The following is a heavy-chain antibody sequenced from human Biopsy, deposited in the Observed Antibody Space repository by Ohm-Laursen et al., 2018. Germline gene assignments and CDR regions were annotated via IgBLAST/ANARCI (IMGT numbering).Heavy chain of an antibody. D-gene: IGHD2/OR15-2a*01. Sequence: SQTLSLTCTVSGGSISSDYWSWIRQTPGKGLEWIGYIYYSGSTNYNPSLKSRVTISVDTSKNQFSLRLNSVTAADTAVYYCARATNSTGWPYYYFYGMDVWSQGTTVTVPS. CDR2: IYYSGST. CDR3: ARATNSTGWPYYYFYGMDV. J-gene: IGHJ6*02. V-gene: IGHV4-59*01. CDR1: GGSISSDY.